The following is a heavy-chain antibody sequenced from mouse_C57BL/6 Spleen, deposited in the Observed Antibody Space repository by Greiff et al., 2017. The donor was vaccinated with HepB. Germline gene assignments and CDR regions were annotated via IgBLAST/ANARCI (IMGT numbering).Heavy chain of an antibody. CDR2: INYDGSST. CDR1: GFTFSDYY. D-gene: IGHD2-4*01. J-gene: IGHJ4*01. CDR3: ARDRGDYDGAMDY. V-gene: IGHV5-16*01. Sequence: EVKLVESEGGLVQPGSSMKLSCTASGFTFSDYYMAWVRQVPEKGLEWVANINYDGSSTYYLDSLKSRFIISRDNAKNILYLQRSSLKSEDTATYYCARDRGDYDGAMDYWGQGTSVTVSS.